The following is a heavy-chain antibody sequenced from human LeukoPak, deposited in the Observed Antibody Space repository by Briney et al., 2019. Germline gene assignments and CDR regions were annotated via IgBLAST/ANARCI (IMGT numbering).Heavy chain of an antibody. CDR1: GGSISSYY. J-gene: IGHJ4*02. V-gene: IGHV4-59*01. CDR2: IYYSGST. D-gene: IGHD3-10*01. Sequence: SETLSLTCTVSGGSISSYYWSWIRQPPGKGLEWVAYIYYSGSTNYNPSLKSRVTISVDTSKNQFSLKLSSVTAADTAVYHCARRYGSGSSGTFDYWGQGTLVTVSS. CDR3: ARRYGSGSSGTFDY.